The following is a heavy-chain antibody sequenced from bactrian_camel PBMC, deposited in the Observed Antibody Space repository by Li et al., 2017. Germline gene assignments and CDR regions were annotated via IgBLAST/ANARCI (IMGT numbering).Heavy chain of an antibody. CDR1: GLTGSKYC. CDR2: VTAAGGVT. D-gene: IGHD5*01. J-gene: IGHJ4*01. Sequence: VQLVESGGGSVQAGGSLRLSCVSSGLTGSKYCMRWMRQTPEKECEWVATVTAAGGVTYADSIKGRFTISRDNAKNMLYLQMNSLKPEDTAMYYCSAQRGSRGLCRGYTPPWANYWGQGTQVTVS. CDR3: SAQRGSRGLCRGYTPPWANY. V-gene: IGHV3S26*01.